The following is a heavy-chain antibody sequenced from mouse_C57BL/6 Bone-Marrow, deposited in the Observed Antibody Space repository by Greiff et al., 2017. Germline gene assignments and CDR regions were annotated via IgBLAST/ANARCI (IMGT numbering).Heavy chain of an antibody. V-gene: IGHV1-81*01. CDR2: IYPRSGNT. J-gene: IGHJ3*01. D-gene: IGHD1-1*01. Sequence: QVQLKESGAELARPGASVKLSCKASGYTFTSYGISWVKQRTGQGLEWIGEIYPRSGNTYYNEKFKGKATLTADKSSSTAYVELRSLTSEDSAVYFCARHYYGSSYPFAYWGQGTLVTVSA. CDR3: ARHYYGSSYPFAY. CDR1: GYTFTSYG.